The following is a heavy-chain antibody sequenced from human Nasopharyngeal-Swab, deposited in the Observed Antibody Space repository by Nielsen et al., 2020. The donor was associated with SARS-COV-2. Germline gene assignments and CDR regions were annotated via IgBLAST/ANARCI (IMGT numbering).Heavy chain of an antibody. Sequence: GESLKISCAASGFTFSNYAMSWVRQAPGKGLEWVSGVSGRGISTYYADSVKGRFTISRDNSKNTLYLQMSSLRAKDTAVYYCAKGTSDYTDYVAFQHWGQGTLVPVSS. D-gene: IGHD4-11*01. V-gene: IGHV3-23*01. CDR3: AKGTSDYTDYVAFQH. CDR1: GFTFSNYA. CDR2: VSGRGIST. J-gene: IGHJ1*01.